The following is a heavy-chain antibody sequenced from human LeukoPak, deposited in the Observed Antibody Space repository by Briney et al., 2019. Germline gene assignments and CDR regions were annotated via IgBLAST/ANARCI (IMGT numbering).Heavy chain of an antibody. CDR1: GGSISGYY. J-gene: IGHJ3*02. D-gene: IGHD4-17*01. Sequence: PSETLSLTCAVYGGSISGYYWSWIRQPPGKGLEWIGYIYYSGSTYYNPSLKSRVTISVDTSKNQFSLKLSSVTAADTAVYYCARDRGYGDYTKSAFDIWGQGTMVTVSS. CDR2: IYYSGST. V-gene: IGHV4-59*12. CDR3: ARDRGYGDYTKSAFDI.